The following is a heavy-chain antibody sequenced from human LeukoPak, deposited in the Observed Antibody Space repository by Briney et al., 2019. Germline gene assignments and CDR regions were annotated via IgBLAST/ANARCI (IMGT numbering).Heavy chain of an antibody. J-gene: IGHJ4*02. CDR3: ARHRAVYYNGSGGGSFDY. Sequence: SETLSLTCTVSGGSISSSSYYWGWIRQPPGKGLEWIGSIYYSGSTYYNPSLKSRVTISVDTSKNQFSLKLSSVTAADTAVYYCARHRAVYYNGSGGGSFDYWGQGTLVTVSS. V-gene: IGHV4-39*01. CDR1: GGSISSSSYY. CDR2: IYYSGST. D-gene: IGHD3-10*01.